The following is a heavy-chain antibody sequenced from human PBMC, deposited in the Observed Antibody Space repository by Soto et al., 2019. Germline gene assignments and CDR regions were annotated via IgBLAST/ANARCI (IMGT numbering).Heavy chain of an antibody. V-gene: IGHV3-66*01. CDR2: TYSAGNT. Sequence: EVQLVESGGGLVQPGGSLRLSRAASGLTVSSNDMSWVRQAPGKGLECVSITYSAGNTYYADSVKGRFIISRDNSKNTLYLQMNSLRADDTAVYYCARGSLYWGQGTLVTVSS. CDR3: ARGSLY. CDR1: GLTVSSND. J-gene: IGHJ4*01.